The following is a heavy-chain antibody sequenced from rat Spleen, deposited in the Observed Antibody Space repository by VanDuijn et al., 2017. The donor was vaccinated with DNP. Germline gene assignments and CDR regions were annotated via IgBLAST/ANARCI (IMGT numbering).Heavy chain of an antibody. CDR2: ISYDGSST. J-gene: IGHJ4*01. CDR1: GFTFSDFY. CDR3: ARHRTIMPYYYAMDA. Sequence: EVQLVESGGGPVQPGRSLKLSCAASGFTFSDFYMAWVRQAPKKGLEWVASISYDGSSTYYRDSVKGRFIISRNNAKSTLYLQMDSLRSDDTATYYCARHRTIMPYYYAMDAWGQGASVTVSS. D-gene: IGHD1-12*01. V-gene: IGHV5-7*01.